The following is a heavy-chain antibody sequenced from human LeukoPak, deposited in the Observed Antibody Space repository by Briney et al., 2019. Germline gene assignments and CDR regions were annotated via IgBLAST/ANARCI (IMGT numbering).Heavy chain of an antibody. CDR3: AKEGGGWYSYYFDY. V-gene: IGHV3-30*02. D-gene: IGHD6-19*01. J-gene: IGHJ4*02. CDR1: GFTFRTYG. CDR2: IWYGGDNK. Sequence: GGSLRLSCAASGFTFRTYGMHWVRQAPGKGLEWVAFIWYGGDNKYYADSVKGRFTISRDNSKNTLYLQMNSLRAEDTAVYYCAKEGGGWYSYYFDYWGQGTLVTVSS.